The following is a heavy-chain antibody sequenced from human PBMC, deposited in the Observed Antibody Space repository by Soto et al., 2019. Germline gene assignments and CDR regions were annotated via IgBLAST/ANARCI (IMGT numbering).Heavy chain of an antibody. CDR1: GFTFSNHA. J-gene: IGHJ4*02. CDR3: AKKRSGSWSMGCFDS. V-gene: IGHV3-23*01. CDR2: ISGNANDI. Sequence: EVHLLESGGALVQPGGSLRLSCAASGFTFSNHAMNWVRQAPGKGLEWLSAISGNANDIYYADSVKGRFTISRDSSTNTVFLQMNSLRAEDTALCYCAKKRSGSWSMGCFDSWGQGTLVTVSS. D-gene: IGHD3-16*01.